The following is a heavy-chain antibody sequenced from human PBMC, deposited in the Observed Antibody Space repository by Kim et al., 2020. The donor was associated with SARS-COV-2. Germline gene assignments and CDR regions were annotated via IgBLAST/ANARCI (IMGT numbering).Heavy chain of an antibody. Sequence: YYADSVQGRFTISRDNSKNTLFLQMNSLRAEDTAVYYCAKGAGAPFFFDYWGQGTLVTVSS. D-gene: IGHD6-19*01. V-gene: IGHV3-23*01. CDR3: AKGAGAPFFFDY. J-gene: IGHJ4*02.